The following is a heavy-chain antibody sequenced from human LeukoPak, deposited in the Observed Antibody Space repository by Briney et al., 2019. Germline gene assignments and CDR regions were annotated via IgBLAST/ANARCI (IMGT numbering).Heavy chain of an antibody. Sequence: GGSLRLSCAASGFTFSSYAMSWVRQAPGKGLEWVSAISGSGGSTYYADSVKGRFTISRDNSKNTLYLQMNSLRAEDTAVYYCARDDEVAGRAYDYWGQGTLVTVSS. CDR3: ARDDEVAGRAYDY. CDR2: ISGSGGST. D-gene: IGHD6-19*01. CDR1: GFTFSSYA. J-gene: IGHJ4*02. V-gene: IGHV3-23*01.